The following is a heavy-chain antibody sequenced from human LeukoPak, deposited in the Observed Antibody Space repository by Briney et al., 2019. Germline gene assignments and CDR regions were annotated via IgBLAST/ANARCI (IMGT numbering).Heavy chain of an antibody. CDR2: IYSSGST. J-gene: IGHJ6*02. V-gene: IGHV4-61*05. CDR1: GGSISSSSHY. D-gene: IGHD4-17*01. Sequence: SETLSLTCTVSGGSISSSSHYWGWIRQPAGKGLEWIGHIYSSGSTNYSPSLKSRVTMSVDTSKNQFSLKLSSVTAADTAVYYCARSLYGGMDVWGQGTTVTVSS. CDR3: ARSLYGGMDV.